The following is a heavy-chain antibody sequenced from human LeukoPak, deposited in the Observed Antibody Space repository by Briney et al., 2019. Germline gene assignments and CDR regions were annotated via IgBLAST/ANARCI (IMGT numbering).Heavy chain of an antibody. V-gene: IGHV4-34*01. Sequence: PSETLSLTCAVYGGSFSGYYWSWIRQPPGKGLEWIGEINHSGSTNYNPSLKSRVTISVDTSKNQFSLKLSSVTAADTAVYYCARAYCDGDCYDYFDYWGQGTLVTVSS. D-gene: IGHD2-21*02. J-gene: IGHJ4*02. CDR3: ARAYCDGDCYDYFDY. CDR1: GGSFSGYY. CDR2: INHSGST.